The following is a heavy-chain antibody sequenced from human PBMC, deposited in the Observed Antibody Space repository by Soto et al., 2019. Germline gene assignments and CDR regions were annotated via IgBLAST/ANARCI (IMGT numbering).Heavy chain of an antibody. V-gene: IGHV4-4*02. CDR1: GGSISSSNW. Sequence: PSETLSLTCAVSGGSISSSNWWSWVRQPPGKGLEWIGEIYHSGSTNYNPSLKSRVTISVDKSKNQFSLKLSSVTAADTAVYYCARGRGVPDAIDPYFDYWGQGTLVTVSS. CDR3: ARGRGVPDAIDPYFDY. D-gene: IGHD2-2*02. CDR2: IYHSGST. J-gene: IGHJ4*02.